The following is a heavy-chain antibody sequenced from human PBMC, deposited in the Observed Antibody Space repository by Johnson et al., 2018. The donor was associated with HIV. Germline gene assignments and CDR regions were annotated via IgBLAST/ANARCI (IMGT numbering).Heavy chain of an antibody. J-gene: IGHJ3*02. V-gene: IGHV3-11*01. CDR2: ISSDGTTI. CDR1: GFTFSDYY. Sequence: QVQLVESGGGLVKPGGSLRLSCAASGFTFSDYYMSWIRQAPGKGLEWVSYISSDGTTIYDADSVKGRFTISRDNSKNTVYLQMNSLRAEDTAVYYCAKVMSTIWDAAVDIWGQGTMVTVSS. CDR3: AKVMSTIWDAAVDI. D-gene: IGHD3-16*01.